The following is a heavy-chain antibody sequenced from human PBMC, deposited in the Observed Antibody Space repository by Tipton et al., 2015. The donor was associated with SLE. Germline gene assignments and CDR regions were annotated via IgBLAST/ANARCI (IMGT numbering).Heavy chain of an antibody. CDR3: ARSNWNLDY. CDR1: GGSCSGYY. D-gene: IGHD1-20*01. CDR2: INHSGST. V-gene: IGHV4-34*01. Sequence: TLSLTCAVYGGSCSGYYWSWIRQPPGKGLEWIGEINHSGSTNYNPSLKSRVTISVDTSKNQFSLKLSSVTAADTAVYYCARSNWNLDYWGQGTLVTVSS. J-gene: IGHJ4*02.